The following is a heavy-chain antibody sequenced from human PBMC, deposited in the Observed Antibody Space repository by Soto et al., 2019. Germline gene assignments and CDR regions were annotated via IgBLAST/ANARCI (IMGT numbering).Heavy chain of an antibody. J-gene: IGHJ6*02. Sequence: SETLSLTCAVYCGSFSGYYWSWIRQPAGKGLEWIGEINHSGSTNYNPSLKSRVTISVDTSKNQFSLKLSSVTPEDTAVYYCARAIAVAGTGIDYYYYGMDVWGQGTTVTVSS. CDR2: INHSGST. CDR1: CGSFSGYY. D-gene: IGHD6-19*01. CDR3: ARAIAVAGTGIDYYYYGMDV. V-gene: IGHV4-34*01.